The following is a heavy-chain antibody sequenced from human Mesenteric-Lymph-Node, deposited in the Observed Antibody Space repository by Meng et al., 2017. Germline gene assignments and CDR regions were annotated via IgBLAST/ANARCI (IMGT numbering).Heavy chain of an antibody. Sequence: QVPLRQWGAGLLEPSETLSLPCAVYGGSFSGYYWSWIRQPPGKGLEWIGEINHSGSTNYNPSLKSRVTISVDTSKNQFSLKLSSVTAADTAVYYCARGPHPHGDPWGQGTLVTVSS. CDR1: GGSFSGYY. J-gene: IGHJ5*02. CDR2: INHSGST. V-gene: IGHV4-34*01. CDR3: ARGPHPHGDP.